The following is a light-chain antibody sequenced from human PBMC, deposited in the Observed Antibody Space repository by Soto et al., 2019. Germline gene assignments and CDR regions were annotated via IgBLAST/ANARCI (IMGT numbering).Light chain of an antibody. J-gene: IGLJ2*01. CDR1: SNDVGGYDY. V-gene: IGLV2-14*01. CDR3: NSYTSSSTLV. Sequence: QSVLTQPASVSGSPGQSITISCSGTSNDVGGYDYVSWYQQHPGKAPKLVIYEVSNRPSWVSNRFSGSKSGNTASLNISGLQPEDEADYYCNSYTSSSTLVFGGGTKLTVL. CDR2: EVS.